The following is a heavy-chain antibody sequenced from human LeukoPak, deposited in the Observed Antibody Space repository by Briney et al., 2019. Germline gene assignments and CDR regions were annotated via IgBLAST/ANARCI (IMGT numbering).Heavy chain of an antibody. J-gene: IGHJ4*02. Sequence: SVKVSCKTSGGTFSSYAISWVRQAPGQGLEWMGRIIPIFGTANYAQKFQGRVTITTDESTSTAYMELSSLRSEDTAVYYCARVSEDYYDSSGYYPFDYWGQGTLVTVSS. V-gene: IGHV1-69*05. D-gene: IGHD3-22*01. CDR1: GGTFSSYA. CDR2: IIPIFGTA. CDR3: ARVSEDYYDSSGYYPFDY.